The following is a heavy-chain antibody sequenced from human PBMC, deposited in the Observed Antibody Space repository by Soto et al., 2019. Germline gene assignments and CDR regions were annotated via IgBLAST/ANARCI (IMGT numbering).Heavy chain of an antibody. CDR1: GFTFSNYW. Sequence: EVQLVESGGGLVQPGGSLRLSCAASGFTFSNYWMHWVRQAPGKGPVWVSRINTDGSTTNYADSVKGRFTISRDNAKNTLYLQTTSLWAEDTAVYYCARDLGGYASHWGQGTLVTVSS. J-gene: IGHJ4*02. D-gene: IGHD3-16*01. CDR2: INTDGSTT. V-gene: IGHV3-74*01. CDR3: ARDLGGYASH.